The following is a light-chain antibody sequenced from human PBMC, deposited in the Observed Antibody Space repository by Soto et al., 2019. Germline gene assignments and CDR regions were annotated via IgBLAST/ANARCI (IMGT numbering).Light chain of an antibody. CDR3: SSYNSSLTGPDV. V-gene: IGLV2-14*01. CDR1: SSNVGGYYY. CDR2: DIS. Sequence: QSVLTQPASVSGAPGQTITISCTGTSSNVGGYYYVPWYQQHPGKAPKLMIYDISNRPSGVPNRFSGSKSGTTASLTISGLQAEDEADYYCSSYNSSLTGPDVFGAGTKLTVL. J-gene: IGLJ2*01.